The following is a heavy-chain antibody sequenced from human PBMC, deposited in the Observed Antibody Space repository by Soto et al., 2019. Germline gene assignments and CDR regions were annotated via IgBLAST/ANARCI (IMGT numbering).Heavy chain of an antibody. Sequence: GGSLRLSCAASGFSFSSYALSWVRQAPGKGLEWVSAISSSGGSTYYADSVKGRFTISRDNSKNTLYLHMNSLRAEDAAVYYCAKVPATVVTPNYFDCWSQGTLVTVSS. CDR2: ISSSGGST. V-gene: IGHV3-23*01. CDR3: AKVPATVVTPNYFDC. J-gene: IGHJ4*02. D-gene: IGHD4-17*01. CDR1: GFSFSSYA.